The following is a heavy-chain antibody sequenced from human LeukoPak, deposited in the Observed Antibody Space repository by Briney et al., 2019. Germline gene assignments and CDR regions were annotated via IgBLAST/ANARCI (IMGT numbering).Heavy chain of an antibody. Sequence: GASVKVSFKASGYTFTSYGISWVRQAPGQGLEWMGGIIPILGIANYAQKFQGRVTITADKSTSTAYMELSSLRSEDTAVYYCARDLGYCSGGSCYSGYYYYYMDVWGKGTTVTVSS. CDR1: GYTFTSYG. J-gene: IGHJ6*03. CDR3: ARDLGYCSGGSCYSGYYYYYMDV. V-gene: IGHV1-69*10. CDR2: IIPILGIA. D-gene: IGHD2-15*01.